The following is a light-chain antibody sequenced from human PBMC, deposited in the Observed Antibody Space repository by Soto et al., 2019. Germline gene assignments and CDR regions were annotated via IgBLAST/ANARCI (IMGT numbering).Light chain of an antibody. CDR2: DAS. CDR3: QQRSNWHPYT. V-gene: IGKV3D-11*02. J-gene: IGKJ5*01. Sequence: EIVMTQSPATLSVSPGERATLSCRASQSVSSNLAWYQQKPGQAPRLLIYDASNRATGIPARFSGSGSGTDFTLTISSLEPEDFAVYYCQQRSNWHPYTFGQGTRLEIK. CDR1: QSVSSN.